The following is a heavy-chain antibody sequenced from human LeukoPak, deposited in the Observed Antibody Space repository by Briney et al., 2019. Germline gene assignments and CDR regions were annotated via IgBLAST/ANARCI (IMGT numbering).Heavy chain of an antibody. D-gene: IGHD3-22*01. J-gene: IGHJ4*02. CDR3: AKVPNYYDTTTYYG. CDR1: GFTFRIHA. V-gene: IGHV3-23*01. CDR2: ISDSKRGGTT. Sequence: PGRSLRLSCAASGFTFRIHAMHWVRQAPGKGLEWVSAISDSKRGGTTYYADSVKGRFTISRDTPKNTLYLQMSSLRVEDTAVYYCAKVPNYYDTTTYYGWGQGTLVAVSS.